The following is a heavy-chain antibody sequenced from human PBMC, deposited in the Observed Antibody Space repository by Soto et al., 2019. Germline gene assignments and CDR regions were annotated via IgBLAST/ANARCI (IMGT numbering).Heavy chain of an antibody. V-gene: IGHV1-2*02. CDR1: GYTFTDYF. CDR2: INPNSRGT. J-gene: IGHJ5*02. Sequence: ASVKVSCKASGYTFTDYFIHWVRQAPGQGFEWMGWINPNSRGTNYAQKFQGRVTMTRDTSNNTAYMELRGLRSDDTAVYYCARVTLKAGNWFDPWGQGTLVT. CDR3: ARVTLKAGNWFDP.